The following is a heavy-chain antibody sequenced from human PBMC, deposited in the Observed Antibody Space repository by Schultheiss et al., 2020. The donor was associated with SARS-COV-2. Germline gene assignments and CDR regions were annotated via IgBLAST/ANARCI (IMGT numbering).Heavy chain of an antibody. CDR3: AAGGNHGAFDI. J-gene: IGHJ3*02. Sequence: ASVKVSCKASGGTFSSYAISWVRQAPGQGLEWMGWISAYNGNTNYAQKLQGRVTITRDMSTSTAYMELSSLRSEDTAVYYCAAGGNHGAFDIWGQGTMVTVSS. V-gene: IGHV1-18*01. CDR2: ISAYNGNT. D-gene: IGHD1-14*01. CDR1: GGTFSSYA.